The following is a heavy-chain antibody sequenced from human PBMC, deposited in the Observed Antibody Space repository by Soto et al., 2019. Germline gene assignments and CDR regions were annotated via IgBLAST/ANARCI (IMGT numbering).Heavy chain of an antibody. J-gene: IGHJ4*02. D-gene: IGHD2-15*01. V-gene: IGHV1-69*08. Sequence: QVQLVQSGAEVKKPGSSVKVSCKASGGTFSSYTISWVRQAPGQGLEWMGRIIPILGIANYAQKFQGRVTITADKSTSTAYMELSSLRSEDTAVYSCARDRDGSLDDYWGQGTLVTVSS. CDR2: IIPILGIA. CDR1: GGTFSSYT. CDR3: ARDRDGSLDDY.